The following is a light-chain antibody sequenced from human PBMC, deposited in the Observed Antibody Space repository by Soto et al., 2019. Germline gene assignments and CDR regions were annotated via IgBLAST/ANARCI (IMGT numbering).Light chain of an antibody. Sequence: DIQMTQAPSPLSASVGDGVTITCRASKSIGSWLAWYQQKPGKAPKLLIYKATNLQSGVPSRLSGSGSGTDFSLTISSLQPVDSATYFCQQYNDSQYTFGSGTKLEI. V-gene: IGKV1-5*03. CDR3: QQYNDSQYT. CDR1: KSIGSW. CDR2: KAT. J-gene: IGKJ2*01.